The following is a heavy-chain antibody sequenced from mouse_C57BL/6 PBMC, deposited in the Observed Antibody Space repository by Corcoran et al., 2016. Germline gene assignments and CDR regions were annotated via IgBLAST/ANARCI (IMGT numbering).Heavy chain of an antibody. Sequence: QVTLKESGPGILQSSQTLSLTCSFSGFSLSTSGMGVSWIRQPSGKGLEWLAHIYWDDDKHYNPSLKSRLTISKDTSRNQVFLKITSVDTADTATYYCARLITTVVATRYFDVWGTGTTVTVSS. V-gene: IGHV8-12*01. D-gene: IGHD1-1*01. J-gene: IGHJ1*03. CDR1: GFSLSTSGMG. CDR2: IYWDDDK. CDR3: ARLITTVVATRYFDV.